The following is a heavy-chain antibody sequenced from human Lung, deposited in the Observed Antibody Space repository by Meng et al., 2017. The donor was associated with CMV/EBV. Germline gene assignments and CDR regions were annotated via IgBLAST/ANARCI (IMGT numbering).Heavy chain of an antibody. CDR3: ARKTDTGGWNFHH. J-gene: IGHJ1*01. V-gene: IGHV1-2*02. Sequence: ASVKVSCKASGYTFTGYYLYWVRQAPGQGLEWMGWINPNNGGTNYAQRFQGRVTMTRDTSITTVYMELSRLTSDDTAVYYCARKTDTGGWNFHHWGQGTLVTV. CDR1: GYTFTGYY. D-gene: IGHD3-16*01. CDR2: INPNNGGT.